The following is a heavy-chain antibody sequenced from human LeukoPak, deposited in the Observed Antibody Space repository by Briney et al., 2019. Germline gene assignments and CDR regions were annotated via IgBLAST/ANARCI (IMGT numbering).Heavy chain of an antibody. V-gene: IGHV3-48*03. Sequence: PGGSLRLSCAASGFTFSSYEMNWVRQAPGKGLEWVSYISSSGSTIYYADSVKGRFTISRDNAKNSLYLQMNSLRAEDTAVYYCARVPGTGYYYYMDVWGKGTTVTISS. CDR3: ARVPGTGYYYYMDV. CDR1: GFTFSSYE. J-gene: IGHJ6*03. D-gene: IGHD1-14*01. CDR2: ISSSGSTI.